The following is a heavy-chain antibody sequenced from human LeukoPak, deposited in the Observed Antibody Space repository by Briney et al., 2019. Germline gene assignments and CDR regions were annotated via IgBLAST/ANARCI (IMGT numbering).Heavy chain of an antibody. CDR1: GFTFSDFA. Sequence: GGSLRLSCAASGFTFSDFAMNWVRQAPGTGLESVSAITRVSTYTYSSESVQGRFTISRDNHKDLLYLQLNSLRGDDSGIYYCTRDRNDYGDPDAFDIWGQGTVVTVSS. V-gene: IGHV3-21*01. J-gene: IGHJ3*02. CDR3: TRDRNDYGDPDAFDI. D-gene: IGHD4-17*01. CDR2: ITRVSTYT.